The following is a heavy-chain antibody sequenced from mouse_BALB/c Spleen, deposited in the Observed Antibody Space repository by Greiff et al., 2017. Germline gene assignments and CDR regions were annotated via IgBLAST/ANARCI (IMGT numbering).Heavy chain of an antibody. J-gene: IGHJ4*01. CDR1: GYTFTSYW. Sequence: VQLQQPGAELVRPGASVKLSCKASGYTFTSYWINWVKQRPGQGLEWIGNIYPSDSYTNYNQKFKDKATLTVDKSSSTAYMQLSSPTSEDSAVYYCTMGLRRAMDYWGQGTSVTVSS. CDR3: TMGLRRAMDY. CDR2: IYPSDSYT. V-gene: IGHV1-69*02. D-gene: IGHD2-4*01.